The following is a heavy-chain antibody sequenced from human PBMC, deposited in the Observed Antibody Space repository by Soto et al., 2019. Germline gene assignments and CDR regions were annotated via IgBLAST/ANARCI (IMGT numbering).Heavy chain of an antibody. CDR3: ARKIYDSDTGPNFQYYFDS. V-gene: IGHV5-10-1*01. CDR2: IDPSDSQT. D-gene: IGHD3-22*01. J-gene: IGHJ4*02. CDR1: GYSFAGYW. Sequence: GESLKISCXGSGYSFAGYWITWVRQKPGKGLEWMGRIDPSDSQTYYSPSFRGHITISVTKSITTVFLQWSSLRASDTAMYYCARKIYDSDTGPNFQYYFDSWGQGTPVTVSS.